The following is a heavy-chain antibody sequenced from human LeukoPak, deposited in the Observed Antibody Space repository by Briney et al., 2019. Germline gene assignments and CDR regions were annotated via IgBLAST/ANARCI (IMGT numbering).Heavy chain of an antibody. CDR1: GYIFRTYW. CDR2: NYPGDSDT. J-gene: IGHJ3*01. D-gene: IGHD5-12*01. V-gene: IGHV5-51*01. CDR3: ARRVSSSGFDAFDV. Sequence: GESLKISCKGSGYIFRTYWIGWVRQRPGKGLEWMGINYPGDSDTTYSPSFQGQVTMSADKSISTAYLQWSSLKASDTAMYYCARRVSSSGFDAFDVWGQGTMVTVSS.